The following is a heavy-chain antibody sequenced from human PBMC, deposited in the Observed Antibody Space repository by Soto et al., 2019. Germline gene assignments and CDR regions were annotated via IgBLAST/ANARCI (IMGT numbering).Heavy chain of an antibody. V-gene: IGHV3-30-3*01. Sequence: QVQLVESGGGVVQPGRSLRLSCAASGFTFSSYAMHWVRQAPGKGLEWVAAISYDGSNKYYADSVKGRFTISRDNSKNTRYLQMNSLRAEDTAVYYCGRAIGAIVLMVYECLFEPCRQGTLVTVSS. D-gene: IGHD2-8*01. CDR1: GFTFSSYA. CDR2: ISYDGSNK. J-gene: IGHJ5*02. CDR3: GRAIGAIVLMVYECLFEP.